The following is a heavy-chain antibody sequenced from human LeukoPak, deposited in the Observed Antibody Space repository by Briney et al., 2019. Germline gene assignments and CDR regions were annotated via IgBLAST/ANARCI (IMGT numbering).Heavy chain of an antibody. V-gene: IGHV4-59*01. CDR1: GGSISSYY. CDR2: IYYSGST. J-gene: IGHJ6*03. Sequence: SETLSLTCTVSGGSISSYYWSWIRQPPGKGLEWIGYIYYSGSTNYNPSLKSRVTISVDTSKNQFSLKLSSVTAADTAVYYCASRASRRNYYYYMDVWGKGTTVTVSS. CDR3: ASRASRRNYYYYMDV.